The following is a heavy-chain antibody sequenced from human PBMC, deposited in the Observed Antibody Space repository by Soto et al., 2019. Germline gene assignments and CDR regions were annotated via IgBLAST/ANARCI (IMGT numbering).Heavy chain of an antibody. CDR1: GGSIYSGFYY. CDR2: IYYSGST. Sequence: QVQLQESGPGLVKPSQTLSLTCTVSGGSIYSGFYYWSRSRQPPGKGLEWIGYIYYSGSTYYNPSLKSRVTISVDTSKNEFSLELSSVTAADTAVYYCARGGQQQLAPTLDYWGQGTLVTVSS. J-gene: IGHJ4*02. D-gene: IGHD6-13*01. V-gene: IGHV4-31*03. CDR3: ARGGQQQLAPTLDY.